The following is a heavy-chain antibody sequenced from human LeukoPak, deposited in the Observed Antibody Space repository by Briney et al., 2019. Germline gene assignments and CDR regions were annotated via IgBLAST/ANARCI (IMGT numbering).Heavy chain of an antibody. V-gene: IGHV4-4*07. D-gene: IGHD3-10*01. CDR1: GGSISSSY. CDR3: AREHGASGGTFDY. CDR2: IYTSGNT. Sequence: PSETLSLTCTVSGGSISSSYWSWIRQPAGKGLEWVGRIYTSGNTDYNPSLKSRVTMSLDSSKNQFSLKLSSVTAADTAVYYCAREHGASGGTFDYWGQGTLVTVSS. J-gene: IGHJ4*02.